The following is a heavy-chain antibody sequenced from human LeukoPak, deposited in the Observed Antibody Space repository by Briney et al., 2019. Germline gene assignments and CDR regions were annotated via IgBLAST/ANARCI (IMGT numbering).Heavy chain of an antibody. V-gene: IGHV1-46*01. D-gene: IGHD2-15*01. Sequence: ASVKVSCKAFGYTFTINYMHWVRQAPGQGPEWMGVISPSGGSTTYAQKFQGRVTLTRDMSTSTDYLELSSLRSEDAAVYYCARAPVTSCRGAFCYPFDYWGQGTLVTVSS. CDR2: ISPSGGST. CDR3: ARAPVTSCRGAFCYPFDY. J-gene: IGHJ4*02. CDR1: GYTFTINY.